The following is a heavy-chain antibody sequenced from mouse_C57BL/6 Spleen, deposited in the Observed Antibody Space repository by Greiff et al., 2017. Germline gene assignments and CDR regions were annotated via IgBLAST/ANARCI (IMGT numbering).Heavy chain of an antibody. J-gene: IGHJ4*01. Sequence: EVMLVESGGGLVQPGGSLSLSCAASGFTFTDYYMSWVRPPPGKALEWLGFIRNKANGYTTEYSASVKGRFTISRDNSQSILYIQMNALRAEDSATYYCARYPVGSIAMDYWGQGTSVTVSS. CDR2: IRNKANGYTT. D-gene: IGHD1-1*01. CDR1: GFTFTDYY. V-gene: IGHV7-3*01. CDR3: ARYPVGSIAMDY.